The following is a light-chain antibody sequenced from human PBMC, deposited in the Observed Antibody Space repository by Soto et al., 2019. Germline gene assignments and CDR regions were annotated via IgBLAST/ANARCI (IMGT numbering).Light chain of an antibody. CDR2: DDS. V-gene: IGLV3-21*02. Sequence: SYELTQPPSMSAAPGQTATITCGGNNIGSKSVHWYQQRPGQAPVLVVYDDSDRPSGIPERFSGSNSGNTATLSISRVEAGDEADYYCQVWDSSTDHYVFGTGTKVTVL. J-gene: IGLJ1*01. CDR1: NIGSKS. CDR3: QVWDSSTDHYV.